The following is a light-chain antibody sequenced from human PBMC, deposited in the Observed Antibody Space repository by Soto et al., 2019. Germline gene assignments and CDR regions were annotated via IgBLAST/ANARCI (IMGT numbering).Light chain of an antibody. CDR2: GNS. CDR3: QSYDSSLSGGV. CDR1: SSNIGAGYD. J-gene: IGLJ1*01. Sequence: QSVLTQSPSVSGAPGQRVTISCTGSSSNIGAGYDVHWYQQLPGTAPKLLIYGNSNRPSGVPDRFSGSKSGTSASLAITGLQAEDEADYYCQSYDSSLSGGVFGTGTKLTVL. V-gene: IGLV1-40*01.